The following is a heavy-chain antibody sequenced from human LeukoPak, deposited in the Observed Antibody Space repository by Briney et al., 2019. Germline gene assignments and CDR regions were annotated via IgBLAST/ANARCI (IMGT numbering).Heavy chain of an antibody. CDR1: GGSISSSSYY. Sequence: PSETLSLTCTVSGGSISSSSYYWGWIRQPAGKGLEWIGRIYTSGSTNYNPSLKSRVTMSVDTSKNQFSLKLSSVTAADTAVYYCARDAYSGYDWAVRFDPWGQGTLVTVSS. D-gene: IGHD5-12*01. CDR3: ARDAYSGYDWAVRFDP. J-gene: IGHJ5*02. CDR2: IYTSGST. V-gene: IGHV4-61*02.